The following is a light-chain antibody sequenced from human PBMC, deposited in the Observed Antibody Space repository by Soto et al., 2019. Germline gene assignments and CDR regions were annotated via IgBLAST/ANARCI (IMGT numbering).Light chain of an antibody. J-gene: IGKJ4*01. CDR1: QSLLHSNGYNY. V-gene: IGKV2-28*01. Sequence: DIVMTQSPLSLIVTPGEPASISCRSSQSLLHSNGYNYFDWHLQKPGQSPQLLIYLGSNRASGVPDRFSGSGSGTDFTLTISRVEAEDVGMYYCMHSIQLPLNVGGGTNGDIK. CDR2: LGS. CDR3: MHSIQLPLN.